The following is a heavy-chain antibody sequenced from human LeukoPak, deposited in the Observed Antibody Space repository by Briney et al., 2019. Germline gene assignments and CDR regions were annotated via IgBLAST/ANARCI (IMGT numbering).Heavy chain of an antibody. J-gene: IGHJ4*02. Sequence: ASVTVSCKASGGTFSSYAISWVRQAPGQGLEWMGWISAYNGSTNYAQKLQGRVTMTTDTSTSTAYMELRSLRSDDTAVYYCARVYIPYYDFWSGYYRADFDYWGQGTLVTVSS. CDR1: GGTFSSYA. CDR3: ARVYIPYYDFWSGYYRADFDY. CDR2: ISAYNGST. D-gene: IGHD3-3*01. V-gene: IGHV1-18*01.